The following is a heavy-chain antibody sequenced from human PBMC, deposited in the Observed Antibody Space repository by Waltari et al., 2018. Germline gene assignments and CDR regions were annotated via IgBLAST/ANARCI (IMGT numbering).Heavy chain of an antibody. Sequence: QVQLVQSGAEVKKPGASVKVSCKVSGYTLTELSRHWVRQAPGKGLEWMGGFDPEECETIYAQKFQGRGTMTEDTSTDTAYMELSSLRSEDTAVYYCATPLRRGGSAFDIWGQGTMVTVSS. D-gene: IGHD3-16*01. CDR3: ATPLRRGGSAFDI. CDR1: GYTLTELS. CDR2: FDPEECET. V-gene: IGHV1-24*01. J-gene: IGHJ3*02.